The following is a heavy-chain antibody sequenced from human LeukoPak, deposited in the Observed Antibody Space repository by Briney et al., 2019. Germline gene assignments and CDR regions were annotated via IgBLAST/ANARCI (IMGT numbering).Heavy chain of an antibody. CDR3: AKDRSSSWYLDY. CDR2: ISGSGGST. Sequence: GGSLRLSYAASGFTFSSYAMSWVRQAPGKGLEWVSAISGSGGSTYYADSVKGRFTISRDNSKNTLYLQMNSLRAEDTAVYYCAKDRSSSWYLDYWGQGTLVTVSS. V-gene: IGHV3-23*01. CDR1: GFTFSSYA. D-gene: IGHD6-13*01. J-gene: IGHJ4*02.